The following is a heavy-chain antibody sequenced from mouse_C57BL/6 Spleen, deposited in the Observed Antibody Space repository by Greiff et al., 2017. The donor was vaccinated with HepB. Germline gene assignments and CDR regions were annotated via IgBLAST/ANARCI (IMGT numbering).Heavy chain of an antibody. Sequence: VQLQQPGAELVRPGSSVKLSCKASGYTFTSYWMHWVKQRPIQGLEWIGNIDPADGDTNYNQKFKDKATLTVDKSSSTAYMQLSSLTSEDSAVYYCARCGSYAMDDWGKGTSVTVSS. CDR2: IDPADGDT. J-gene: IGHJ4*01. CDR3: ARCGSYAMDD. CDR1: GYTFTSYW. D-gene: IGHD4-1*01. V-gene: IGHV1-52*01.